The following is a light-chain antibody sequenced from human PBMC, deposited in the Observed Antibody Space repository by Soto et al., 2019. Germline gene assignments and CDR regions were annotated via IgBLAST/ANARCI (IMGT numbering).Light chain of an antibody. CDR2: DAS. CDR3: QQSSNWPPWT. CDR1: QSVGTS. V-gene: IGKV3-11*01. J-gene: IGKJ1*01. Sequence: EIVLTQSPATLSLSPGERATFSCKASQSVGTSLAWFQQKPAQAPRLLIYDASVRATCIPARFSGSGSGTDFTLTISRLQPEDIAMYYCQQSSNWPPWTFGRGTRVEI.